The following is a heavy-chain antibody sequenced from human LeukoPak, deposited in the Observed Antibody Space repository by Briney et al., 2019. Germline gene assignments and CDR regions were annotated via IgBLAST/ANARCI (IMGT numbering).Heavy chain of an antibody. D-gene: IGHD3-22*01. CDR3: ARGERITMIVVVIRAAFDI. CDR1: GVSFSGYY. J-gene: IGHJ3*02. Sequence: KPSETLSLTCAVYGVSFSGYYWSWIRQPPGKGLEWLGEINHSGSTNYNPSLKSRVTISVDTSKNQFSLKLSSVTAADTAVYYCARGERITMIVVVIRAAFDIWGQGTMVTVSS. V-gene: IGHV4-34*01. CDR2: INHSGST.